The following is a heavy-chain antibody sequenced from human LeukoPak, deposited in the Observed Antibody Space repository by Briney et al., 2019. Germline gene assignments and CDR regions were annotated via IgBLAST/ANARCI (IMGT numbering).Heavy chain of an antibody. Sequence: ASVTVSCKASGYTFTSYGISWVRQAPGQGLEWMGWISAYNGNTNYAQKLQGRVTMTTDTSTSTAYMELRSLRSDDTAVYYCARDLIDFWSGYYFDYWGQGTLVTVSS. CDR2: ISAYNGNT. D-gene: IGHD3-3*01. CDR1: GYTFTSYG. V-gene: IGHV1-18*01. CDR3: ARDLIDFWSGYYFDY. J-gene: IGHJ4*02.